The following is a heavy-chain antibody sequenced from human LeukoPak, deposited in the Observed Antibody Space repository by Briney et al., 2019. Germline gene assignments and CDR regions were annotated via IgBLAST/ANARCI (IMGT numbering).Heavy chain of an antibody. Sequence: ASVKVSCKASGYTFTGYYMHWVRQAPGQGLEWMGWINPNSGGTNYAQKFQGRVTMTRDTSISTAYMELSRLRSDDTAVYYCARMGYCSSTSCHPYWGQGTLVTVSS. D-gene: IGHD2-2*01. CDR2: INPNSGGT. V-gene: IGHV1-2*02. CDR1: GYTFTGYY. J-gene: IGHJ4*02. CDR3: ARMGYCSSTSCHPY.